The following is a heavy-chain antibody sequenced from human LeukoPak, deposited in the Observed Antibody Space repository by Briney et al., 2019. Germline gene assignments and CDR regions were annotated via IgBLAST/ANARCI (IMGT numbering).Heavy chain of an antibody. Sequence: GESLKISCKGSGYRFTSYWIGWVRQMPGKGLEWMGIIYPGDSDARYSPSFQGQVTISADKSISTAYLQWSSLKASDTAMYYCARRQYYYDSSGPTGHFDYWGQGTLVTVSS. D-gene: IGHD3-22*01. V-gene: IGHV5-51*01. J-gene: IGHJ4*02. CDR1: GYRFTSYW. CDR3: ARRQYYYDSSGPTGHFDY. CDR2: IYPGDSDA.